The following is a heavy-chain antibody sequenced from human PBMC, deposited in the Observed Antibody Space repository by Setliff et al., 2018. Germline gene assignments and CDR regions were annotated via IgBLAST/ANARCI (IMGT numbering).Heavy chain of an antibody. V-gene: IGHV7-4-1*02. CDR2: INTNTGNP. Sequence: ASVKVSCKASGYSFSTYAMSWIRQAPGQGLEWMGWINTNTGNPTYAQGFTGRFVFSLDTSVSTAYLQISSLKAEDTAVYYCARRADGYNDFFDSWGQGTLVTVSS. CDR1: GYSFSTYA. D-gene: IGHD6-25*01. J-gene: IGHJ4*02. CDR3: ARRADGYNDFFDS.